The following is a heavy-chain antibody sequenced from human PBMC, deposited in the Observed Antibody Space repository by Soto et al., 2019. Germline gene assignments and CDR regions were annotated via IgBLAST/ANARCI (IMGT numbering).Heavy chain of an antibody. D-gene: IGHD3-10*01. J-gene: IGHJ4*02. CDR2: INGDAKTT. Sequence: EVQLVESGGGLVQPGGSLRLSCAASGFTFSSYWMHWVRQAPGKGLLWVSHINGDAKTTNYADSVKSRFTMSRDNAKNTVYLQMNSLRAEDTAVYYCARTTRGSVTADYWGQGTLVTVSS. CDR3: ARTTRGSVTADY. V-gene: IGHV3-74*01. CDR1: GFTFSSYW.